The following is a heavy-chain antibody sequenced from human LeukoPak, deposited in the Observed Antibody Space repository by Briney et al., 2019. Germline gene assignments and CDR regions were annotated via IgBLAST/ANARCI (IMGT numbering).Heavy chain of an antibody. V-gene: IGHV3-7*01. J-gene: IGHJ4*02. Sequence: GRSLRLSCAASGFTFSSYWMSWVRQAPGKGLEWVANIKQDGSEKYYVDSVKGRFTISRDNAKNSLYLQMNSLRAEDTAVYYCARDQSYYYDSSGYYSDYWGQGTLVTVSS. CDR2: IKQDGSEK. CDR1: GFTFSSYW. CDR3: ARDQSYYYDSSGYYSDY. D-gene: IGHD3-22*01.